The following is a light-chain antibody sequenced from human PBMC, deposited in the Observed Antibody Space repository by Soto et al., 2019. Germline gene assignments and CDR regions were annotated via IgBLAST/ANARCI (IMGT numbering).Light chain of an antibody. J-gene: IGLJ1*01. CDR2: RVS. V-gene: IGLV2-14*03. CDR1: SSDVGPYNF. CDR3: SSYTSSSTYV. Sequence: QSALIQPRSVSGSPGQSVTISCTGTSSDVGPYNFVSWYQHHPGKAPKPMIYRVSNRPSGVSNRFSGSKSGNTASLTISGLQAEDEADYYCSSYTSSSTYVFGAGTKVTVL.